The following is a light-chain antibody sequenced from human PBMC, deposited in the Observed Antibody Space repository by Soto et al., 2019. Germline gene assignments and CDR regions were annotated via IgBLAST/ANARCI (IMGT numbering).Light chain of an antibody. CDR2: RNN. V-gene: IGLV1-47*01. J-gene: IGLJ1*01. Sequence: QSVLTQPPSASGTPGQRVTISCSGSSSNIGSNYVYWYQQLPGTALKLLIYRNNQRPSGVPDRFSGSKSGTSASLAISGLRSEDEADYYCAAWDDSLSGFNYVFGTGTKVTVL. CDR3: AAWDDSLSGFNYV. CDR1: SSNIGSNY.